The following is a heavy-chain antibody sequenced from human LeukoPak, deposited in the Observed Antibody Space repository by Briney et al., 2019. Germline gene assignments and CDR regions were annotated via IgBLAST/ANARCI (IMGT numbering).Heavy chain of an antibody. CDR1: GFTLSDNA. V-gene: IGHV3-23*01. CDR2: VSDDGVAT. Sequence: PGGSLRLSCAASGFTLSDNAMTWVRQAPGKGLEWVSTVSDDGVATYYADSVKGRFAISRDNSKDTVYLQMGSLRVEDTAVYYCAKTRMWNLRLDSWGQGTLVAVSS. CDR3: AKTRMWNLRLDS. J-gene: IGHJ4*02. D-gene: IGHD1-1*01.